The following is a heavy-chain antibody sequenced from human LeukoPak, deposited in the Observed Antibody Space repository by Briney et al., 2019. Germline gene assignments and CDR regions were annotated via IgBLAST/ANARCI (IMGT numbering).Heavy chain of an antibody. CDR2: IIPIFGTA. J-gene: IGHJ4*02. CDR1: GGTFSSYA. Sequence: SVKVSCKASGGTFSSYAISWVRQAPGQGLEWMGGIIPIFGTANYAQKFQGRVTITADESTSTAYMELSSLRSEDTAVYYCARGSFGGYYFDYWGQGTLVTVSS. CDR3: ARGSFGGYYFDY. D-gene: IGHD3-10*01. V-gene: IGHV1-69*13.